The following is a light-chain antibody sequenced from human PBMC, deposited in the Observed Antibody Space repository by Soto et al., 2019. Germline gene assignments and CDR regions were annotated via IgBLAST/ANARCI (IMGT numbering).Light chain of an antibody. J-gene: IGKJ3*01. Sequence: DIQMTQSPSSLSASVGDRVTITCRASQGISNYLAWYQQKPGKVPKLLIYVASTLQSGVPSRFISSASVTDFTFTISSLQPEDVATYYCQKYNSALSFGLETKVDIK. CDR1: QGISNY. CDR3: QKYNSALS. V-gene: IGKV1-27*01. CDR2: VAS.